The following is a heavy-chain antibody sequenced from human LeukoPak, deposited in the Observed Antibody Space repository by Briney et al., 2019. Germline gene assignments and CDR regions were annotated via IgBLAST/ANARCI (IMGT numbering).Heavy chain of an antibody. Sequence: ASVKVSCKASGYTFTSYYMHWVRQAPGQGLEWMGIINPSGGSTSYAQKFQGRVTMTRDTSTSTVYMELSSLRSEDTAVYYCARDHSGVAGAYYYYGMDVWGQGTTVTVSS. J-gene: IGHJ6*02. D-gene: IGHD6-19*01. CDR3: ARDHSGVAGAYYYYGMDV. CDR2: INPSGGST. V-gene: IGHV1-46*01. CDR1: GYTFTSYY.